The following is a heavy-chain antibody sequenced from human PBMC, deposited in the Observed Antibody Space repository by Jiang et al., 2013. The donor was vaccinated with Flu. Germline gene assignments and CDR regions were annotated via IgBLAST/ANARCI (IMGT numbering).Heavy chain of an antibody. CDR2: INAGNGNT. Sequence: GAEVKKPGASVKVSCKASGYTFTSYAMHWVRQAPGQRLEWMGWINAGNGNTKYSQKFQGRVTITRDTSASTAYMELSSLRSEDTAVYYCARGLGSGSAYCFDYWGQGTLVTVSS. CDR1: GYTFTSYA. D-gene: IGHD3-10*01. J-gene: IGHJ4*02. V-gene: IGHV1-3*01. CDR3: ARGLGSGSAYCFDY.